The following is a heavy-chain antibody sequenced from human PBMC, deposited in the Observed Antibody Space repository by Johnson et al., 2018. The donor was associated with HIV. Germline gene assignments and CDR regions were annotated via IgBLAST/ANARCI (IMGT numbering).Heavy chain of an antibody. Sequence: MLLVESGGALVQPGGSLRLSCAASGFTFTNFWMGWVRPAPGKGLEWVANIKPDGSEKFYVDSVKGRFTISRDNAKNSLFLQMTSLTAEDTAVFSCVRGEEGAFDIWGQGTMVTVSS. CDR3: VRGEEGAFDI. CDR1: GFTFTNFW. V-gene: IGHV3-7*05. CDR2: IKPDGSEK. J-gene: IGHJ3*02.